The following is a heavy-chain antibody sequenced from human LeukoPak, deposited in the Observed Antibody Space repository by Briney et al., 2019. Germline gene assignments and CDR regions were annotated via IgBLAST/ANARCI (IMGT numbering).Heavy chain of an antibody. Sequence: GGSLRLSCAASGFTFSSYAMSWVRQAPGKGLEWVSAISGSGGSTYYADSVKGRFTISRDNSKNTPYLQMNSLRAEDTAVYYCAKKEGALLWFGELLEGPIDYWGQGTLVTVSS. V-gene: IGHV3-23*01. CDR3: AKKEGALLWFGELLEGPIDY. D-gene: IGHD3-10*01. J-gene: IGHJ4*02. CDR2: ISGSGGST. CDR1: GFTFSSYA.